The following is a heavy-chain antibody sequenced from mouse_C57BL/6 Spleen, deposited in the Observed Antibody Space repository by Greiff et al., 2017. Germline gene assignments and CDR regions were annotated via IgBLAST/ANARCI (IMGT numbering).Heavy chain of an antibody. V-gene: IGHV7-3*01. D-gene: IGHD1-1*01. CDR1: GFTFTDYY. CDR3: ARYFHYYGSQYFDV. CDR2: IRNKANGYTT. Sequence: EVMLVESGGGLVQPGGSLSLSCAASGFTFTDYYMSWVRQPPGKALEWLGFIRNKANGYTTEYSASVKGRFTISRDNSQSILYLQMNALRAEDSATYYCARYFHYYGSQYFDVWGTGTTVTVSS. J-gene: IGHJ1*03.